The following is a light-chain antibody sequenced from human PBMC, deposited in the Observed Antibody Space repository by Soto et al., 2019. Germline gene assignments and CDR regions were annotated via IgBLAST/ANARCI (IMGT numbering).Light chain of an antibody. CDR3: SSYTSSSTLYV. V-gene: IGLV2-14*01. J-gene: IGLJ1*01. CDR2: DVS. CDR1: SSDVGGYNY. Sequence: QSALTQPASVSGSPGQSITISCTGTSSDVGGYNYVSWYQQHPGKAPKLMIYDVSNRPSGVSNRFSGSKSGNTASLTISGLQAKDEADYSCSSYTSSSTLYVFGTGTKVTVL.